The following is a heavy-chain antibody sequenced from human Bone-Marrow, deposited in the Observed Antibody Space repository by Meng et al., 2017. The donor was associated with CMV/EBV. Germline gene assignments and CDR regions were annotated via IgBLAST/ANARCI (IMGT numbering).Heavy chain of an antibody. J-gene: IGHJ4*02. D-gene: IGHD3-22*01. CDR2: ISSSSSYI. CDR3: ARDFTPHSSGYYTPFDY. V-gene: IGHV3-21*01. Sequence: GESLKISCAASGFTFSSYSMNWVRQAPGKGLEWVSSISSSSSYIYYADSVKGRFTISRDNAKNSLYLQMNSLRAEDTAVYYCARDFTPHSSGYYTPFDYWGQGPLVTVSS. CDR1: GFTFSSYS.